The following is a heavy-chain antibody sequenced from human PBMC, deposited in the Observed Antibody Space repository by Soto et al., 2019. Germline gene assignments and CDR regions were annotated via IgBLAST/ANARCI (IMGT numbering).Heavy chain of an antibody. D-gene: IGHD3-10*01. CDR2: TYYRSKWYN. CDR1: GDSVSSNSAA. CDR3: ARGPTHYYGSGSYYDY. Sequence: KQSQTLSLTCAISGDSVSSNSAAWNWIRQSPSRGLEWLGRTYYRSKWYNDYAVSVKSRITINPDTSKNQFSLQLNSVTPEDTAVYYCARGPTHYYGSGSYYDYWGQGTLVTVSS. J-gene: IGHJ4*02. V-gene: IGHV6-1*01.